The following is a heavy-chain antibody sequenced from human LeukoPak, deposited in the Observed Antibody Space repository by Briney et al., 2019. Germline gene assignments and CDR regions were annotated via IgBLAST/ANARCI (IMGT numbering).Heavy chain of an antibody. CDR1: GGSISSYY. CDR2: IYYSGST. J-gene: IGHJ5*02. V-gene: IGHV4-59*01. D-gene: IGHD3-10*01. CDR3: ARYHGSGTNRPWFHP. Sequence: PSETLSLTCTVSGGSISSYYWSWIRQPPGKGLEWIGYIYYSGSTNYNPSLKSRVTISVDTSKNQFSLKLSSVTAADTAVYYCARYHGSGTNRPWFHPWGQGTLVTVSS.